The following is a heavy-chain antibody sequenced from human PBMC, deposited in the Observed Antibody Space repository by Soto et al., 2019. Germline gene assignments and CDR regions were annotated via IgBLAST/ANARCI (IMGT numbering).Heavy chain of an antibody. Sequence: GPLRLSRAASGFTCSSFGMNLLRQAPGKGLEWVSSISSSSSYIYYADSVKGRFTISRDNAKNSLYLQMNSLRAEDTAVYYGARDHGLSSYAFDIWGQGTMVTVSS. J-gene: IGHJ3*02. CDR1: GFTCSSFG. CDR2: ISSSSSYI. D-gene: IGHD2-15*01. V-gene: IGHV3-21*01. CDR3: ARDHGLSSYAFDI.